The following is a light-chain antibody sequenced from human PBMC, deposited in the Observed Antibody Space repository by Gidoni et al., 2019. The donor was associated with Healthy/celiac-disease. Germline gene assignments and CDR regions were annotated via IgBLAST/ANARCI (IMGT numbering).Light chain of an antibody. Sequence: EIVLTQSPATLSLSPGERATLSCRASQSVSSYLAWYQQKPGQAPRLLIYDASNRATGIPARFSGSGSGTDFTLTISSLEPEDFAVYYCQQRSISLTFXGXTKVEIK. CDR1: QSVSSY. CDR3: QQRSISLT. CDR2: DAS. J-gene: IGKJ4*01. V-gene: IGKV3-11*01.